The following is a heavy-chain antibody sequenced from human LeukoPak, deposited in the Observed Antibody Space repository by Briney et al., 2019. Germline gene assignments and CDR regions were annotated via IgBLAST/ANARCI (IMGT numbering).Heavy chain of an antibody. J-gene: IGHJ4*02. CDR2: ISHSGST. CDR1: GGSFSGYY. CDR3: ARGWGGYNDY. Sequence: SETLSLTCAVYGGSFSGYYWSWIRQPPGKGLEWIGEISHSGSTNYNPSLKSRVTISVDTSKNQFSLKLSSVTAADTAVYYCARGWGGYNDYWGQGTLVTVSS. V-gene: IGHV4-34*01. D-gene: IGHD3-16*01.